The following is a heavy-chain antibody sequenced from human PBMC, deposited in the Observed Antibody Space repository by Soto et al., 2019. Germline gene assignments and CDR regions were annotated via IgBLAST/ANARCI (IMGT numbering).Heavy chain of an antibody. V-gene: IGHV1-69*13. CDR2: IIPIFGTA. CDR3: ARVEGGRDYFDY. Sequence: SVKVSCKASGGTFSSYAISWVRQAPGQGLEWMGGIIPIFGTANYAQKFQGRVTITADESMSTAYMELSSLRSEDTAVYYCARVEGGRDYFDYWGQGTLVTVYS. J-gene: IGHJ4*02. D-gene: IGHD3-10*01. CDR1: GGTFSSYA.